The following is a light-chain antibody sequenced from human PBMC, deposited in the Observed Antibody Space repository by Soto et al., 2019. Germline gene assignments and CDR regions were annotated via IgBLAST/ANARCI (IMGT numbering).Light chain of an antibody. V-gene: IGKV3-20*01. CDR1: QSVSSSF. Sequence: EIVLTQSPGTLSLTPGERATLSCRASQSVSSSFLAWYQQKPGQAPRLLIYDASDRATGIPDRFTGSGSGTDFTLTINRLEPEDFAVYFCQQHGSSPQTFGQGAMV. CDR3: QQHGSSPQT. J-gene: IGKJ1*01. CDR2: DAS.